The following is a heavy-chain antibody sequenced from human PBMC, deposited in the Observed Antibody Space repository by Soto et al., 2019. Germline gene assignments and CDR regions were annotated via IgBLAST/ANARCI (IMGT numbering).Heavy chain of an antibody. CDR2: IKEDGSEK. Sequence: EVQLVESGGALVQPGGSLRLSCAASGFTFSRYWMNWVRQAPGKGLEWVANIKEDGSEKYYVDSVKGRFTISRDNAKNSLYLQMNSLRAEDTAVYYCASSDYGDNGSIEYWGQGALVTVYS. CDR1: GFTFSRYW. CDR3: ASSDYGDNGSIEY. V-gene: IGHV3-7*01. J-gene: IGHJ4*02. D-gene: IGHD4-17*01.